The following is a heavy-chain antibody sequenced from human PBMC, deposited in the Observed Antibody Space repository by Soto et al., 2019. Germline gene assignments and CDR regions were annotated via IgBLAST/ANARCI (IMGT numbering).Heavy chain of an antibody. Sequence: ASVKVSCKASGYTFTSYDINWVRQATGQGLEWMGWMNPNSGNTGYAQKFQGRVTMTGNTSISTAYMELSSLRSEDTAVYYCARGGIGGFYDFWSGYGSRDGMDVWGQGTTVTV. CDR2: MNPNSGNT. V-gene: IGHV1-8*01. CDR1: GYTFTSYD. CDR3: ARGGIGGFYDFWSGYGSRDGMDV. J-gene: IGHJ6*02. D-gene: IGHD3-3*01.